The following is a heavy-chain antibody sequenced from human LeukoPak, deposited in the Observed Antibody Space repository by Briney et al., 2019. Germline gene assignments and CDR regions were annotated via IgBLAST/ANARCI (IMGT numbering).Heavy chain of an antibody. D-gene: IGHD2/OR15-2a*01. CDR2: IDPSDTYT. CDR1: GYSFTTYW. Sequence: GEALKISCKGSGYSFTTYWSSRGRQMPGEGVEGMGRIDPSDTYTNYSPSFQGHVTISVDKSISTGYLQWSSLKASDTAMYYCARQGGFYEHRGYNDAFDIWGQGTVVTVSS. V-gene: IGHV5-10-1*01. CDR3: ARQGGFYEHRGYNDAFDI. J-gene: IGHJ3*02.